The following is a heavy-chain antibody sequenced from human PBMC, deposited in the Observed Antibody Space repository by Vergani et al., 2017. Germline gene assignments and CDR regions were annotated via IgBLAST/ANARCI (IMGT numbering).Heavy chain of an antibody. CDR3: ATPQTVTTGGMEV. CDR2: VDPEDGET. J-gene: IGHJ6*02. D-gene: IGHD4-17*01. Sequence: EVQLVQSGAEVKKPGATMKISCKVSGYTFTDHYMHRVKQAPGKGLEWMGLVDPEDGETIYAEKFKGRVTIAADTSTDTAHLELSSLRSEDTAVYYCATPQTVTTGGMEVWGQGTTVIVS. CDR1: GYTFTDHY. V-gene: IGHV1-69-2*01.